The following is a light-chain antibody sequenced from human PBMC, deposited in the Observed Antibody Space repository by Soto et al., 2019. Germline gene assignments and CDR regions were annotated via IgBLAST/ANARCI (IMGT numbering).Light chain of an antibody. J-gene: IGLJ2*01. CDR1: SSDVGSYNL. Sequence: QSVLTQPASVSGSPGQSITISCTGTSSDVGSYNLVSWYQQHPGKAPKVLIYDDSRRPSRVSNRFSGSKSGSMASLTISGLQAEDEADYYCCSYAGSRTWVFGGGTKLTVL. CDR3: CSYAGSRTWV. V-gene: IGLV2-23*01. CDR2: DDS.